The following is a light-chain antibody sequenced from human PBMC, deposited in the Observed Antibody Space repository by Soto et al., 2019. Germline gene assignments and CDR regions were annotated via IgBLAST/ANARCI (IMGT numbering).Light chain of an antibody. Sequence: DIQMTQSPSSVSSSVGDRVNITCRASQGISSWLVWYQQKPGKAPKLLIYAASSLQSGVPSRLSGSGSGTDFTLTISSMQPEDFATYYCQQANSFPTFGQGTRLEIK. J-gene: IGKJ5*01. CDR1: QGISSW. V-gene: IGKV1-12*01. CDR3: QQANSFPT. CDR2: AAS.